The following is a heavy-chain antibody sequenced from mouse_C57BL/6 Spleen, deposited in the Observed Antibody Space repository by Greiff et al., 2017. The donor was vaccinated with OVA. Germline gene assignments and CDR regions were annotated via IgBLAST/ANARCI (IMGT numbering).Heavy chain of an antibody. V-gene: IGHV1-82*01. J-gene: IGHJ4*01. Sequence: QVQLQQSGPELVKPGASVKISCKASGYAFSSSWMNWVKQRPGKGLEWIGRIYPGDGDTNYNGKFKGKATLTADKSSSTAYMQLSSLTSEDSAVYFCARDGTTPHAMDYWGQGTSVTVSS. CDR2: IYPGDGDT. CDR1: GYAFSSSW. D-gene: IGHD1-1*01. CDR3: ARDGTTPHAMDY.